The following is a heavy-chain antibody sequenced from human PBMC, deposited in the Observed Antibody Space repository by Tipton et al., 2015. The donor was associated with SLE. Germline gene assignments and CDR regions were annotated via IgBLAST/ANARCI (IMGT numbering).Heavy chain of an antibody. CDR2: ISSSGNTI. J-gene: IGHJ3*02. Sequence: SLRLSCAASGFTFSDYYMSWIRQAPGKGLEWVSYISSSGNTIYYADSVKGRFTISRDNAKNSLYLQMNSLRDEDTAVYYCARGPYYDFWSGLTNGRHAFDIWGQGTMVTVSS. CDR1: GFTFSDYY. CDR3: ARGPYYDFWSGLTNGRHAFDI. V-gene: IGHV3-11*01. D-gene: IGHD3-3*01.